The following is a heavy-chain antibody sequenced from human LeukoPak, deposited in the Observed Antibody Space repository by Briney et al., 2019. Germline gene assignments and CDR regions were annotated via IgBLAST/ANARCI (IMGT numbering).Heavy chain of an antibody. D-gene: IGHD3-22*01. CDR1: GGSVSSGIYY. Sequence: PSETLSLTCTVSGGSVSSGIYYWSWIRQPPGKGLEWIGYIYYSGSTNYNPSLKSRVTISIDTSKNQFSLKLSSVTAADTALYYCARRVSCGYSDYWGQGTLVTVSS. V-gene: IGHV4-61*01. J-gene: IGHJ4*02. CDR3: ARRVSCGYSDY. CDR2: IYYSGST.